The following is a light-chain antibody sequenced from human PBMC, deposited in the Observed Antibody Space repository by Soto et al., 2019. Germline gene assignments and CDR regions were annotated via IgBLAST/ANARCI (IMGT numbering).Light chain of an antibody. CDR1: QFVSSR. CDR3: QQYDTSAPLYT. V-gene: IGKV3-20*01. CDR2: GAS. J-gene: IGKJ2*01. Sequence: EIVVTQSPATLSGSPGERVTLSCRASQFVSSRLAWYQQRPGQVPRLLIYGASTRAAGIPKRFSGSGSGTDFTLTISRVEPEDFAVYYCQQYDTSAPLYTFGQGTNLEIK.